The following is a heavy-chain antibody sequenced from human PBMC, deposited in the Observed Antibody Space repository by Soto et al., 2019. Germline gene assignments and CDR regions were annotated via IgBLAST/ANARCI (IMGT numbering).Heavy chain of an antibody. J-gene: IGHJ6*02. CDR2: IYYSGST. Sequence: KTSETLSLTCTVSGGSVSSGSYYWSWIRQPPGKGLEWIGYIYYSGSTNYNPSLKSRVTISVDTSKNQFSLKLSSVTAADTAVYYCARDPIAARTQYYYYGMDVWGQGTTVTVYS. V-gene: IGHV4-61*01. CDR1: GGSVSSGSYY. CDR3: ARDPIAARTQYYYYGMDV. D-gene: IGHD6-6*01.